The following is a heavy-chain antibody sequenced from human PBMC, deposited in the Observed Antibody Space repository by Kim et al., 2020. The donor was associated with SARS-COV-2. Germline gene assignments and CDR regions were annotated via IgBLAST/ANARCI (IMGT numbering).Heavy chain of an antibody. V-gene: IGHV3-30-3*01. J-gene: IGHJ3*02. CDR2: ISYDGTNK. CDR3: ARDGGDMSAPGSAFDI. Sequence: GGSLRLSCVASGFTFSSFPMHWVRQAPGKGLEWVAVISYDGTNKYYADSVKGRFTISRDNSKNTLYLQMNSLRAEDTAVYYCARDGGDMSAPGSAFDIWGQGTMVTVSS. CDR1: GFTFSSFP. D-gene: IGHD3-16*01.